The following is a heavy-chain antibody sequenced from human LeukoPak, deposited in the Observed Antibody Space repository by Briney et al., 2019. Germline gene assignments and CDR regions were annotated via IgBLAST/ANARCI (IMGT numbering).Heavy chain of an antibody. CDR1: GYTFTGYF. V-gene: IGHV1-2*06. D-gene: IGHD7-27*01. Sequence: ASVKVSCKASGYTFTGYFMHWVRQAPGQGLEWMGRINPNSGDTNYAQSFQGRVTMTRDTSISTAYMELSRLRSDDTAIYYCASDLSSTSNWELDYWGQGTLVTVPS. CDR2: INPNSGDT. J-gene: IGHJ4*02. CDR3: ASDLSSTSNWELDY.